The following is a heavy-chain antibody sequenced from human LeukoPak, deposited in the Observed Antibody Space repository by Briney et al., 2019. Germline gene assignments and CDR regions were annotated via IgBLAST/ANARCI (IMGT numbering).Heavy chain of an antibody. V-gene: IGHV3-23*01. Sequence: GGSLRPSCAVSGITLSNYGMSWVRQAPGKGLEWVAGISDSGGRTNYADSVTGRFTISRDNSKNMLYLQMNSLRAEDTAVYYCVKGRISEDGLDFWGQGTLVTVSS. CDR1: GITLSNYG. CDR2: ISDSGGRT. D-gene: IGHD6-13*01. CDR3: VKGRISEDGLDF. J-gene: IGHJ4*02.